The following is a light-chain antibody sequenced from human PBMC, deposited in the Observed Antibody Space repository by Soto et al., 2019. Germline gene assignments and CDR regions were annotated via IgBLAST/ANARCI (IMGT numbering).Light chain of an antibody. Sequence: EIVLTQSPGTLSLSPGERATLSCRARQSVSSNYLACYRQKSLQSPSLLIHLSSIRATGIPDRFTGSGSGTDFTLTISRLEPEDFAVYYCQQYGSSPLTFGGGTKVDIK. CDR2: LSS. V-gene: IGKV3-20*01. J-gene: IGKJ4*01. CDR3: QQYGSSPLT. CDR1: QSVSSNY.